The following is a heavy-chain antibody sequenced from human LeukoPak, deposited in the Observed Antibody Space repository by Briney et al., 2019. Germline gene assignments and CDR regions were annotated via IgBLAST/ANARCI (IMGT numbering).Heavy chain of an antibody. CDR3: AKDIGPYGDVTDGQGGFQH. J-gene: IGHJ1*01. Sequence: GGSLRLSCAASGFTFDDYAMHWVRHAPGKGLEWVSGISWNSGSIGYADSVKGRFTISRDNAKNSLYLQMNSLRAEDMALYYCAKDIGPYGDVTDGQGGFQHWGQGTLVTVSS. D-gene: IGHD4-17*01. CDR1: GFTFDDYA. V-gene: IGHV3-9*03. CDR2: ISWNSGSI.